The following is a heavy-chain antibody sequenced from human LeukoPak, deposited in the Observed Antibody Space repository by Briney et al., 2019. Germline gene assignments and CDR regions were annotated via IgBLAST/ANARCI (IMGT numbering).Heavy chain of an antibody. CDR2: IYGGGST. CDR1: GLSVSSNF. D-gene: IGHD6-13*01. V-gene: IGHV3-53*05. CDR3: ARDAAARLDY. Sequence: GGSLRLSCAATGLSVSSNFMSWVRQAPGKGLEWVSVIYGGGSTYYADSVKGRFTISRDNSKNTLYLQMNSLRAEDTAVYYCARDAAARLDYWGQGTLVTVSS. J-gene: IGHJ4*02.